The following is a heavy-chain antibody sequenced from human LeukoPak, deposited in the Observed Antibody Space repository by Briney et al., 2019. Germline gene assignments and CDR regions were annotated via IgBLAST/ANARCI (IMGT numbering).Heavy chain of an antibody. J-gene: IGHJ5*02. CDR3: ARGKAGGLVDLFDP. CDR2: IVATYEGT. V-gene: IGHV3-23*01. CDR1: GFTFSAYA. Sequence: GGSLRLSCAASGFTFSAYAMMWVRQAPGKGLEWVSSIVATYEGTFYADSVQGRFIISRDNSESTVSLQMNSLRAVDTAVYYCARGKAGGLVDLFDPWGQGTLVTVSS. D-gene: IGHD3/OR15-3a*01.